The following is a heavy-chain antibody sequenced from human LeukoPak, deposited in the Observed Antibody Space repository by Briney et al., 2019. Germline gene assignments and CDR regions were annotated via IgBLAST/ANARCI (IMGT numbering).Heavy chain of an antibody. CDR1: GFTFSTYA. V-gene: IGHV3-23*01. CDR3: AGRIAARPFSPPFDY. Sequence: GVSLRLSCAASGFTFSTYARSWVRQAPGKGLEWVSAIGDSGIHTYHADSVKGRFTISRDNSKNTLYLQMNSLRAGDTAVYYCAGRIAARPFSPPFDYWGQGTLVTVSS. CDR2: IGDSGIHT. J-gene: IGHJ4*02. D-gene: IGHD6-6*01.